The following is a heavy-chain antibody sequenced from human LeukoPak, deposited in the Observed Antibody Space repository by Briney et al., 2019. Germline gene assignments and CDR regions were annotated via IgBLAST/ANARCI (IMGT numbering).Heavy chain of an antibody. J-gene: IGHJ3*02. Sequence: ASVKVSCKASGYTFITYYIHWVRQAPGLQPEWMGIMNPYGGRTTYAQKFQGRLTVTSDTSTSTAYLDLSSLTSEDTAVYYCARGSISSAHSGYGDAFDIWGQGTMVTVSS. CDR3: ARGSISSAHSGYGDAFDI. D-gene: IGHD5-12*01. CDR2: MNPYGGRT. CDR1: GYTFITYY. V-gene: IGHV1-46*03.